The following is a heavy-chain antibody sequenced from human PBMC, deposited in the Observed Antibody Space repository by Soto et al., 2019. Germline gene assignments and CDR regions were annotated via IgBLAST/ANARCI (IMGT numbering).Heavy chain of an antibody. CDR2: ISYDGSNK. V-gene: IGHV3-30*18. Sequence: QVQLVESGGGVVQPGRSLRLSCAASGFTFSSYGMHWVRQAPGKGLEWVAVISYDGSNKYYADSVKGRFTISRDNSKNTLYLQMNSLRAEDTAVYYCAKQRSKGARYYYCGMDVWGQGTTVTVSS. CDR1: GFTFSSYG. J-gene: IGHJ6*02. CDR3: AKQRSKGARYYYCGMDV. D-gene: IGHD4-4*01.